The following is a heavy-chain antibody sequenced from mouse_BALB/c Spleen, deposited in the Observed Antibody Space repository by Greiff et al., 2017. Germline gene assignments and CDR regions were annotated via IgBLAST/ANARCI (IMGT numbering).Heavy chain of an antibody. V-gene: IGHV1-9*01. CDR2: ILPGRGST. CDR1: GYTFSSYW. J-gene: IGHJ2*01. CDR3: ASSYGSSYHFDY. D-gene: IGHD1-1*01. Sequence: VQLHQSGAELMKPGASVKISCKATGYTFSSYWIEWVKQRPGHGLEWIGEILPGRGSTNYNEKFKGKATFTADTSSSTAYMQLSSLTSEDSAVYYCASSYGSSYHFDYWGQGTTLTVSS.